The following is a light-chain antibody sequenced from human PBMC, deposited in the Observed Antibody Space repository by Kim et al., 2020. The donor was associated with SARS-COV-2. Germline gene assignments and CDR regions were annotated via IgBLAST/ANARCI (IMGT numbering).Light chain of an antibody. Sequence: PGQTASITCSGDKLGDKNVCWYQQKPGQAPVLVMYQDDKRPAGIPERFSGSNSGNTATLTISGTQAMDEADYYCQAWDSTTTDYVFGTGTKVTVL. CDR2: QDD. J-gene: IGLJ1*01. CDR1: KLGDKN. CDR3: QAWDSTTTDYV. V-gene: IGLV3-1*01.